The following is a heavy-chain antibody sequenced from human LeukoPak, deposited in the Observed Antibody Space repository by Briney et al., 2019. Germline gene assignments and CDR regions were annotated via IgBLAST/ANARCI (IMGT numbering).Heavy chain of an antibody. V-gene: IGHV3-23*01. D-gene: IGHD3-10*01. CDR1: GFTFSSYA. Sequence: GGSLRLSCAASGFTFSSYAMSWVRQAPGKGLEWVSAISGSGGSTYYADSVKGRFTISRDNSKNTLYLQMNSLRAEDTAVYYCAAKSYYYGSGSVASLDYWGQGTLVTVSS. J-gene: IGHJ4*02. CDR2: ISGSGGST. CDR3: AAKSYYYGSGSVASLDY.